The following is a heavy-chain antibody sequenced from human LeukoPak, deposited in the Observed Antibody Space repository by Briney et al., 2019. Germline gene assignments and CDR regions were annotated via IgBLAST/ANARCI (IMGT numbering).Heavy chain of an antibody. CDR2: ISGGGGDT. J-gene: IGHJ3*02. D-gene: IGHD6-13*01. CDR1: GFSFSSYA. Sequence: GGSLGLSCAASGFSFSSYAMSWVRQAPGKGLEWVAAISGGGGDTYYADSVKGRFTISRDNAKNSLYLQMNSLRAEDTAVYYCAGPIAAAGSGAFDIWGQGTMVTVSS. CDR3: AGPIAAAGSGAFDI. V-gene: IGHV3-23*01.